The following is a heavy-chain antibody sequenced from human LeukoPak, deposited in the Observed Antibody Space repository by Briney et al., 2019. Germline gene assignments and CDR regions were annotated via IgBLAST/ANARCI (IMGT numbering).Heavy chain of an antibody. CDR2: IWYDGSNK. Sequence: GGSLRLSCAASGFTFSSYGMHWVRQAPGKGLEWVAVIWYDGSNKYYADSVKGRFTISRDNSKNTLYLQMNSLRAEDTAVYYCARVLPYDYVWGSLDYWGQGTLVTVSS. J-gene: IGHJ4*02. D-gene: IGHD3-16*01. CDR1: GFTFSSYG. CDR3: ARVLPYDYVWGSLDY. V-gene: IGHV3-33*01.